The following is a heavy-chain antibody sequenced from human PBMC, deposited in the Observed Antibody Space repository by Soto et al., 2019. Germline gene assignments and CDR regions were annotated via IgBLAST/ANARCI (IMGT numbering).Heavy chain of an antibody. V-gene: IGHV3-21*01. D-gene: IGHD2-2*01. CDR3: ARDGESCSSTNCHWKWFDP. CDR2: ISNNSTSI. Sequence: EVQLVESGGGLVKPGGSLRLSCTASGFTFSTYTMNWVRQAPGKGLEWVSSISNNSTSIYYADSVRGRFTISRDNAKKSLYLQMSSLRAEDTAVYYCARDGESCSSTNCHWKWFDPWGQGTLVTVSS. J-gene: IGHJ5*02. CDR1: GFTFSTYT.